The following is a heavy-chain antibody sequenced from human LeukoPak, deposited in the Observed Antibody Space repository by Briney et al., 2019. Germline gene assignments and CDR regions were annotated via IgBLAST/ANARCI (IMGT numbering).Heavy chain of an antibody. Sequence: GGSLRLSCAASGFTFSNYAMHWVRQAPGKGLEWVSLISSGGTYEYYADSVKGRFTISRDNSKNTLYLQLNSLRAEDTAVYYYARDSTYYYDSGSSGPHYFDNWGQGTLVTVSS. J-gene: IGHJ4*02. CDR2: ISSGGTYE. D-gene: IGHD3-10*01. CDR3: ARDSTYYYDSGSSGPHYFDN. V-gene: IGHV3-30*01. CDR1: GFTFSNYA.